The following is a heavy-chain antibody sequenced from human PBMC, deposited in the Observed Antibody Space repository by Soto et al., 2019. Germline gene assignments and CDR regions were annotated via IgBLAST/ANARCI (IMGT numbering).Heavy chain of an antibody. CDR3: ARSLPVDIVAIGAFAI. J-gene: IGHJ3*02. V-gene: IGHV1-18*01. Sequence: GASVKVSCKASGYTFTSYGISWVRQAPGQGLEWMGWISAYNGNTNYAQKLQGRVTMTTDTSTSTAYMELRSLRSDDTAVYYCARSLPVDIVAIGAFAIWGQGTMVTVSS. CDR1: GYTFTSYG. CDR2: ISAYNGNT. D-gene: IGHD5-12*01.